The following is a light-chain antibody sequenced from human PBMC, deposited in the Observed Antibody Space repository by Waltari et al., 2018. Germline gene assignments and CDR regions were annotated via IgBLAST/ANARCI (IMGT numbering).Light chain of an antibody. V-gene: IGLV2-14*03. J-gene: IGLJ2*01. Sequence: QSALTQPASVSGSPGQSITISCTGTSNDVGASNFVSWYHQHPARAPPPMIYDVPWRPSGISYRFSGSKSANTASLTISGLLPEDEAIYYCSSFTDTHTLLFGGGTTVTVL. CDR3: SSFTDTHTLL. CDR2: DVP. CDR1: SNDVGASNF.